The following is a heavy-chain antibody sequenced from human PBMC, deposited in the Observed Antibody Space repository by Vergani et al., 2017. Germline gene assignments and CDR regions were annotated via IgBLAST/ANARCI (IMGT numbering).Heavy chain of an antibody. CDR2: IYYSGST. Sequence: QVQLQESGPGLVKPSETLSLTCTVSGGSISSYYWSWIRQPPGKGLVWIGYIYYSGSTNYNPSLKSRVTISVDTSKNQFSLKLSSVTAADTAVYYCARGDDILTGPMGGVAFDIWGQGTMVTVSS. V-gene: IGHV4-59*01. J-gene: IGHJ3*02. D-gene: IGHD3-9*01. CDR1: GGSISSYY. CDR3: ARGDDILTGPMGGVAFDI.